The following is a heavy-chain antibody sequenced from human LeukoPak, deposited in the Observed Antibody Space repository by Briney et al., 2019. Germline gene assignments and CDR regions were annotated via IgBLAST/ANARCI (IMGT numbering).Heavy chain of an antibody. J-gene: IGHJ4*02. Sequence: SVKVSCKASGYTFTSYGISWVRQAPGQGLEWMGGIIPIFGTANYAQKFQGRVTITTDESTSTAYMELSSLRSEDTAVYYCASQASYGYAFDYWGQGTLVTVSS. V-gene: IGHV1-69*05. CDR3: ASQASYGYAFDY. D-gene: IGHD5-18*01. CDR1: GYTFTSYG. CDR2: IIPIFGTA.